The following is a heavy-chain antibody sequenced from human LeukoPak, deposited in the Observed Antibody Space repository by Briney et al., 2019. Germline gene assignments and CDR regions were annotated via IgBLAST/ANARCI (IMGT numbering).Heavy chain of an antibody. CDR2: ISSSGSTI. D-gene: IGHD5-12*01. CDR3: ARVLFGSGYDSYYYYYMDV. J-gene: IGHJ6*03. Sequence: PGGSLRLSCAASGFTFSDYYMSWIRQAPGKGLEWVSYISSSGSTIYYADSVKGRFTISRDNAKNSLYLQMNSLRAEDTAVYYCARVLFGSGYDSYYYYYMDVWGKGTTVTISS. V-gene: IGHV3-11*04. CDR1: GFTFSDYY.